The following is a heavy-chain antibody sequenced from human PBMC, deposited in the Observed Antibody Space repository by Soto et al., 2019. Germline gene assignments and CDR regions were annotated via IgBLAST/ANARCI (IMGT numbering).Heavy chain of an antibody. CDR3: ARAASVSTPPHDS. J-gene: IGHJ4*02. V-gene: IGHV3-23*01. D-gene: IGHD2-15*01. CDR2: LSGSGENT. CDR1: GFTFTNYP. Sequence: EVQLLASGGGVVQPGGSLRLSCAASGFTFTNYPMTWVRQAPGKGLEWVSSLSGSGENTYYADSVKGRFTISRDNSNNTLYVQINSLRAEDTAFYYCARAASVSTPPHDSWSQGTGVPVSS.